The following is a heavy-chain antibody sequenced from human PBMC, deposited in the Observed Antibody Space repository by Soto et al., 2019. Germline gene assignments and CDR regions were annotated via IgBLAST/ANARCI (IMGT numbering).Heavy chain of an antibody. Sequence: GGSLRLSFAASGFTFSSYAMGWVRQAPGKGLEWVSAISGSGGSTYYADSVKGRFTISRDNSKNTLYLQMNSLRAEDTAVYYCAKDGGSGSRYVGWCDPWGQGTLVTVSS. CDR2: ISGSGGST. CDR1: GFTFSSYA. V-gene: IGHV3-23*01. J-gene: IGHJ5*02. CDR3: AKDGGSGSRYVGWCDP. D-gene: IGHD3-10*01.